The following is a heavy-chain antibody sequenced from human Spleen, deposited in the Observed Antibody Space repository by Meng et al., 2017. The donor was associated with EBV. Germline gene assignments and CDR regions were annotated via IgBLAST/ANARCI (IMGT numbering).Heavy chain of an antibody. J-gene: IGHJ4*02. CDR3: ARTLRERLFDWF. V-gene: IGHV4-34*01. Sequence: VQLQPWGAGLFKPSETLSLTCAVYGGSFSDYYWSWIRQPPGKGLEWIGEINHVGSTNYNPSLKSRVIMSVDTSKNQFSLRLSSVTAADAAVYYCARTLRERLFDWFWSQGTLVTVSS. CDR1: GGSFSDYY. CDR2: INHVGST. D-gene: IGHD3-9*01.